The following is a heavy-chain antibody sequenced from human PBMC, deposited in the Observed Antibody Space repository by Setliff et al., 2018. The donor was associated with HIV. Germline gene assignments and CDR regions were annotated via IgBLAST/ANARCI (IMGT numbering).Heavy chain of an antibody. Sequence: SETLSLTCTVSGYSMSGGYNWGWIRQSPEKGLEWIGNIYHVGTTYYNPSLKSRVTISVDTSKNHFSLKLSSVTAADTAVYYCATLDPSGGNFLAYWGQGTLVTVSS. CDR1: GYSMSGGYN. D-gene: IGHD2-21*02. CDR3: ATLDPSGGNFLAY. V-gene: IGHV4-38-2*02. CDR2: IYHVGTT. J-gene: IGHJ4*02.